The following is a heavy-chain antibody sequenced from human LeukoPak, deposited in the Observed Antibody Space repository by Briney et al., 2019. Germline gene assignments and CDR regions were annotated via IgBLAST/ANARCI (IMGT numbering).Heavy chain of an antibody. V-gene: IGHV1-2*02. D-gene: IGHD6-19*01. Sequence: ASVTVSCKASGYTFTDYYMHWVRQAPGRGLEWMGWINPNSGGTNYAQKFRGRVTMTRDTSISTAYMELSRLTSDDTAVYYCAREWVAVVDFDYWGQGTLVTVSS. J-gene: IGHJ4*02. CDR3: AREWVAVVDFDY. CDR1: GYTFTDYY. CDR2: INPNSGGT.